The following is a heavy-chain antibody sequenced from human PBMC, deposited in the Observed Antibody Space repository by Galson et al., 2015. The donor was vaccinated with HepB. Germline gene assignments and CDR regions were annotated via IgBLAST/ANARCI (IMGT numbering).Heavy chain of an antibody. CDR2: ISSSSSYV. D-gene: IGHD2-2*01. Sequence: LILSCAASGFTFSDYNMNWVRQAPGKGLEWVSYISSSSSYVYYADSVKGRFTISRDNAKNSLYLQMNSLRAEDTAVYYCARTYCSSTSCYLYYFHYWGQGTLVTVSS. J-gene: IGHJ4*02. CDR1: GFTFSDYN. CDR3: ARTYCSSTSCYLYYFHY. V-gene: IGHV3-21*01.